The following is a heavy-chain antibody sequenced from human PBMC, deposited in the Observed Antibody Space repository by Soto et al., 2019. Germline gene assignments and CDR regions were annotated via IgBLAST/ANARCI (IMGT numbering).Heavy chain of an antibody. CDR3: AKGPCSDGPCYGREDV. D-gene: IGHD2-15*01. CDR2: IYYSGST. CDR1: GGSISSYH. J-gene: IGHJ6*02. Sequence: SETLSLTCTVSGGSISSYHWSWVRQPPGKGLEWIGYIYYSGSTNYNPSLKSRVTISLDTSKNQVSLKLSSVTAADTAVYYCAKGPCSDGPCYGREDVWGQGTTVTVSS. V-gene: IGHV4-59*01.